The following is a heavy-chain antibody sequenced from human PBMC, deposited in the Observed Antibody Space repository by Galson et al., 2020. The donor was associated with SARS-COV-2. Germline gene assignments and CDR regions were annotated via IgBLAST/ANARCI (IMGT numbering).Heavy chain of an antibody. Sequence: ASVTVSCTASGYTFTNYEINWVRQAPGQGLEWMGWMNPNSGNTGYAQKFQGRVTMTRTTSISTAYMELNSLTSEDTAVYYCARSYDDFATWFDPWGQGTLVTVSS. CDR1: GYTFTNYE. J-gene: IGHJ5*02. CDR2: MNPNSGNT. D-gene: IGHD4-17*01. V-gene: IGHV1-8*01. CDR3: ARSYDDFATWFDP.